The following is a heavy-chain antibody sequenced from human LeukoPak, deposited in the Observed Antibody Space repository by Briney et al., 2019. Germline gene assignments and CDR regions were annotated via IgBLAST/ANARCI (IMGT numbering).Heavy chain of an antibody. D-gene: IGHD3-22*01. CDR2: ISGSGGST. Sequence: GGSLRLSCAASGFTFSSYAMSWVRQAPGKGLEWVSAISGSGGSTYYADSVKGRFTISRDNSKNTLYLQMNSLRAEDTAVYYCARDSRTYYYDSSGYYSLHYYYYGMDVWGQGTTVTVSS. J-gene: IGHJ6*02. V-gene: IGHV3-23*01. CDR1: GFTFSSYA. CDR3: ARDSRTYYYDSSGYYSLHYYYYGMDV.